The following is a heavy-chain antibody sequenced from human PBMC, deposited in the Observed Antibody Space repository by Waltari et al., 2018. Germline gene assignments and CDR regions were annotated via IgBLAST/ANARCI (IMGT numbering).Heavy chain of an antibody. Sequence: EVQLVESGGGLTQPGRSLILSCTPSGLFFSAFSISWVRQAPGKGLEWVGLIRSKAYGGTPKYAASVRDRFTMSRDDSKSIAYLEMNSLKTEDTAMYFCTTQNTFWSWSYWGRGTLVTVSS. D-gene: IGHD3-3*01. CDR2: IRSKAYGGTP. J-gene: IGHJ4*02. V-gene: IGHV3-49*04. CDR1: GLFFSAFS. CDR3: TTQNTFWSWSY.